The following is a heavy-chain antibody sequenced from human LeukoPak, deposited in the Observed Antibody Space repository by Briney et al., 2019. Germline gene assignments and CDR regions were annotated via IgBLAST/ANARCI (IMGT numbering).Heavy chain of an antibody. D-gene: IGHD6-19*01. Sequence: SETLSLTCSVSGGSFSDFYWSWIRQPPGKGLEWIGEINHRGITNYNPSLKSRVTISVDTSKNQFSLKLDSVTAADTAVYYCARGRLYTSGWYKDAWGKGTTVTVSS. J-gene: IGHJ6*04. CDR2: INHRGIT. V-gene: IGHV4-34*01. CDR1: GGSFSDFY. CDR3: ARGRLYTSGWYKDA.